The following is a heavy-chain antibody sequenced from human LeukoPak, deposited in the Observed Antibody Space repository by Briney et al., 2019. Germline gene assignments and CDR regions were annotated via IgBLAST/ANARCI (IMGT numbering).Heavy chain of an antibody. D-gene: IGHD6-19*01. CDR3: ARDRDYGYSSGRSD. CDR2: ISYDGSNK. CDR1: GFTFSSYA. J-gene: IGHJ4*02. Sequence: GRSLRLSCAASGFTFSSYAMHWVRQAPGQGREWVAVISYDGSNKYYADSVKGRFTISRDNSKNTLYLQMNSLRAEDTAVYYCARDRDYGYSSGRSDWGQGTLVTVSS. V-gene: IGHV3-30-3*01.